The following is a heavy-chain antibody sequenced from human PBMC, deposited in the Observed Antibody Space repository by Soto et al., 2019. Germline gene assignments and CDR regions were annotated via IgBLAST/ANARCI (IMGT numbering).Heavy chain of an antibody. Sequence: GGSLRLSCVASGFVFGANAMHWVRQAPGKGLEWVSMISHNGNRQHYADSVKGRFTISRDNSKNTLFLQMDSLRADDTAMYYCARTVYSAYDYWGTYSDYWGQGTLVTVSS. CDR3: ARTVYSAYDYWGTYSDY. CDR2: ISHNGNRQ. CDR1: GFVFGANA. D-gene: IGHD5-12*01. V-gene: IGHV3-30-3*01. J-gene: IGHJ4*02.